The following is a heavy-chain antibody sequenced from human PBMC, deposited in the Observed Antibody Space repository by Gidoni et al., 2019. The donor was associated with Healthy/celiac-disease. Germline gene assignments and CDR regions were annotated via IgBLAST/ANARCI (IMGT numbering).Heavy chain of an antibody. J-gene: IGHJ4*02. CDR2: ISYDGSNK. CDR1: GFTFSSYA. D-gene: IGHD4-4*01. Sequence: QVQLVESGGGVVQPGRSLRLSCAASGFTFSSYAMHWVRQAPGKGLEWVAVISYDGSNKYYADSVKGRFTISRDNSKNTLYLQMNSLRAEDTAVYYCARAGVTTMDYWGQGTLVTVSS. V-gene: IGHV3-30*01. CDR3: ARAGVTTMDY.